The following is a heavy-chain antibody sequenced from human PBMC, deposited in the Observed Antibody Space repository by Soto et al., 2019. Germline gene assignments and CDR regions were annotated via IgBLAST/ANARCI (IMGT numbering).Heavy chain of an antibody. CDR2: IIPIFGTA. D-gene: IGHD3-10*01. CDR3: ARGNYGSGSYYNPIGYYYGMDV. CDR1: GGTFSSYA. J-gene: IGHJ6*02. Sequence: SVKVSCKASGGTFSSYAISWVRQAPGQGLEWMGGIIPIFGTANYAQKFQGRVTITADESTSTAYMELSSLRSEDTAVYYCARGNYGSGSYYNPIGYYYGMDVWGQGTTVTVAS. V-gene: IGHV1-69*13.